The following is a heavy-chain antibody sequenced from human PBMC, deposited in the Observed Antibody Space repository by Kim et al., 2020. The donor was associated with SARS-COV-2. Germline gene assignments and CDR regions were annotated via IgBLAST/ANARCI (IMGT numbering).Heavy chain of an antibody. V-gene: IGHV3-64*01. CDR1: GFTFSSYA. J-gene: IGHJ6*03. Sequence: GGSLRLSCAASGFTFSSYAMHWVRQAPGKGLEYVSAISSNGGSTYYANSVKGRFTISRDNSKNTLYLQMGSLRAEDMAVYYCARVARDCSSTSCYGVYYYYMDVWGKGTTVTVSS. CDR3: ARVARDCSSTSCYGVYYYYMDV. CDR2: ISSNGGST. D-gene: IGHD2-2*01.